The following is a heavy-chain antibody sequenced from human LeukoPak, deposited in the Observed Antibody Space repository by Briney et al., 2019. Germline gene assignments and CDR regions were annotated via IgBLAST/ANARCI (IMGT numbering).Heavy chain of an antibody. J-gene: IGHJ3*02. CDR2: IIPIFGTA. CDR3: TRSNIVVVPAAIIDTFDI. D-gene: IGHD2-2*01. Sequence: SVKVSCKASGGTFSSYAISWVRQAPGQGLEWMGGIIPIFGTANYAQKFQGRVTITADKSTSTAYMELSSLRSEDTAVYYCTRSNIVVVPAAIIDTFDIWGQGTMVTVSS. CDR1: GGTFSSYA. V-gene: IGHV1-69*06.